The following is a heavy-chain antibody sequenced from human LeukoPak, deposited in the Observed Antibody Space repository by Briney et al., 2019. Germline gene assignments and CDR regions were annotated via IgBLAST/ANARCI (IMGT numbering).Heavy chain of an antibody. D-gene: IGHD3-10*01. V-gene: IGHV3-74*01. CDR1: GFTFSSYW. CDR2: INSDGSST. Sequence: PGGSLRLSCAASGFTFSSYWMHWVRQAPGKGLVWVSRINSDGSSTSYADSVKGRFTISGDNAKNTLYLQMNSLRAEDTAVYYCASFPPYYYGSGSYYYYMDVWGKGTTVTVSS. CDR3: ASFPPYYYGSGSYYYYMDV. J-gene: IGHJ6*03.